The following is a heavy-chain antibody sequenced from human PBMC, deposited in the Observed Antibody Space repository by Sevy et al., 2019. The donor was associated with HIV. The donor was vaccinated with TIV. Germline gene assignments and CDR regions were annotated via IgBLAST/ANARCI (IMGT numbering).Heavy chain of an antibody. CDR1: GGSISSYY. CDR2: IYYSGST. Sequence: SETLSLTCTVSGGSISSYYWSWIRQPPGKGLEWIGYIYYSGSTNYNLSLKSRVTISLDTSKNQFSLKLSSVTAADTAVYYCARGQYYDSSVYYYGGYYFDYWGQGTLVTVSS. D-gene: IGHD3-22*01. CDR3: ARGQYYDSSVYYYGGYYFDY. J-gene: IGHJ4*02. V-gene: IGHV4-59*01.